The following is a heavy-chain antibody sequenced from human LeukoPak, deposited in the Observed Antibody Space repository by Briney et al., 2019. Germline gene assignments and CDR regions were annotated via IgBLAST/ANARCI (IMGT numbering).Heavy chain of an antibody. D-gene: IGHD2-2*01. CDR3: ARDYHLQTGNYFDD. CDR2: ISYDGSGK. Sequence: GGSLRLSCAASGFTFSSYAMHWVRQAPGKGLEWVAVISYDGSGKYYADSAKGRFTISRDNSKNTLYLQMNSLRAEDTAVYYCARDYHLQTGNYFDDWGQGTLVTVSS. J-gene: IGHJ4*02. CDR1: GFTFSSYA. V-gene: IGHV3-30*03.